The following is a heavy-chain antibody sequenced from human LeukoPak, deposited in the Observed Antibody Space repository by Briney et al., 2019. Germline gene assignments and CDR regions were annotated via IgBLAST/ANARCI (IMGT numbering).Heavy chain of an antibody. J-gene: IGHJ4*02. Sequence: PGRSLRLSCAASGVTFSSYGMHWVRQAPGKGLEWVAVIWYDGSNKYYADSVKGRFTISRDNSKNTLYLQMNSLRAEDTAVYYCARDGQWLGSYIDYWGQGTLVTVSS. CDR3: ARDGQWLGSYIDY. CDR2: IWYDGSNK. CDR1: GVTFSSYG. V-gene: IGHV3-33*01. D-gene: IGHD6-19*01.